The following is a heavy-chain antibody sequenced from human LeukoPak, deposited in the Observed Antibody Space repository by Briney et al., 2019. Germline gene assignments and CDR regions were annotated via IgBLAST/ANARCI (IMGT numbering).Heavy chain of an antibody. D-gene: IGHD3-22*01. CDR3: ARDPRYYYDSSGFR. CDR2: FYTSGTT. Sequence: SSETLSLTCTVSGGSISSSSYYWNWIRQPAGKGLEWIGRFYTSGTTNYNPSLKSRVTISVDTSKNQFSLKLSSVTAADTAVYYCARDPRYYYDSSGFRWGQGTLVTVSS. V-gene: IGHV4-61*02. CDR1: GGSISSSSYY. J-gene: IGHJ4*02.